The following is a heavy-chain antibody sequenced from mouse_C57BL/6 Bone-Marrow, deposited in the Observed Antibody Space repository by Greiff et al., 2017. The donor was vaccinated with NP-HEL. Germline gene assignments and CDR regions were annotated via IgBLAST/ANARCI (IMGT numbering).Heavy chain of an antibody. CDR1: GFTFSNYW. J-gene: IGHJ3*01. CDR2: IRLKSDNYAT. D-gene: IGHD4-1*01. Sequence: EVKLEESGGGLVQPGGSMKLSCVASGFTFSNYWMNWVRQSPEQGLEWVAQIRLKSDNYATHYAETGKGRFTISIDDSEKSVYRQMNYLRAEDAGIYYCTANFSFAYWGKGTLVTVSA. CDR3: TANFSFAY. V-gene: IGHV6-3*01.